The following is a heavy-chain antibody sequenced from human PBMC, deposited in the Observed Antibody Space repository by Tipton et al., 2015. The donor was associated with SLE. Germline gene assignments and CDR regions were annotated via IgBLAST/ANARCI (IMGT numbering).Heavy chain of an antibody. CDR1: GFTVSSNY. Sequence: SLRLSCAASGFTVSSNYMSWVRQAPGKGLEWVSVIYSGGSTYYADSVKGRFTISRDNSKNTLYLQMNSLRAEDTAVYYCARDLLELGYFDYWGQGTLVTVFS. CDR3: ARDLLELGYFDY. J-gene: IGHJ4*02. CDR2: IYSGGST. V-gene: IGHV3-53*01. D-gene: IGHD2-15*01.